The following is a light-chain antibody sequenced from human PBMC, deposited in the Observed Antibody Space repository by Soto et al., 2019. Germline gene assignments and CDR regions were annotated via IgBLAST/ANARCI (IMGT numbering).Light chain of an antibody. Sequence: EIVMTQSPATVSVSPGERATLSCRASQSVSSDLAWYQQKPGQAPRLLIYDASTRATGIPARFSGSGSGTEFTLIISSLQSEDFAVYYCHKYNNWPSGRTFGQGTKVEIK. J-gene: IGKJ1*01. CDR3: HKYNNWPSGRT. V-gene: IGKV3-15*01. CDR1: QSVSSD. CDR2: DAS.